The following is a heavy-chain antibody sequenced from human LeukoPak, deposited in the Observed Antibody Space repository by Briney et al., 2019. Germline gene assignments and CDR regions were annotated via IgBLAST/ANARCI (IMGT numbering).Heavy chain of an antibody. CDR2: IKSKTDGGTT. CDR1: GFILSNAW. Sequence: GGSLRLSCAASGFILSNAWMNWVRQAPGKGLEWVGRIKSKTDGGTTDYAAPVKGRFIISRDDSKNTLYLQMNSLKTEDTALYYCTTVYLTGEGNDYWGQGTLVTVSS. J-gene: IGHJ4*02. V-gene: IGHV3-15*07. D-gene: IGHD3-9*01. CDR3: TTVYLTGEGNDY.